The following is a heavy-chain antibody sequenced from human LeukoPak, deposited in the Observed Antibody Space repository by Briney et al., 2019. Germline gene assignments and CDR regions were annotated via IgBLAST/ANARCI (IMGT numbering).Heavy chain of an antibody. V-gene: IGHV1-69*05. CDR1: GGTFSSYA. Sequence: SVKVSCKASGGTFSSYAISWVRQAPGQGPEWMGGIIPIFGTANYAQKFQGRVTITTDESTSTAYMELSSLRSEDTAVYYCARGPAMVRGVIITMLDYWGQGTLVTVSS. CDR3: ARGPAMVRGVIITMLDY. CDR2: IIPIFGTA. J-gene: IGHJ4*02. D-gene: IGHD3-10*01.